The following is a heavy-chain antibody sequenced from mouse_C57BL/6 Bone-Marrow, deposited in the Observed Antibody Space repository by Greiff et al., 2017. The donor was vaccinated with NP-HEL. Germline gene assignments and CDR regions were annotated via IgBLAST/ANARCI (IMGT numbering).Heavy chain of an antibody. CDR2: GQGLEWIG. D-gene: IGHD2-1*01. Sequence: VQLQQSGPELARPWASVKLSCQAFYTFSRRVHFAIRDTNSWMQWVKQRPGQGLEWIGAIYPGHGDTSYNQKFKCKATLTADKASSTAYTQRSRLTSEDSAVYYCACRTYGNYVRAMEDWGQGTSVTVSS. J-gene: IGHJ4*01. CDR3: SEDSAVYYCACRTYGNYVRAMED. CDR1: YTFSRRVH. V-gene: IGHV1-87*01.